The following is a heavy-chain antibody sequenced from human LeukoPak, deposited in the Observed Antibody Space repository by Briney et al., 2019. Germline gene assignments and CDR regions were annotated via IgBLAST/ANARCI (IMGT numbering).Heavy chain of an antibody. J-gene: IGHJ1*01. V-gene: IGHV4-34*01. Sequence: SETLSLTCAVYGGSFSGYYWSWIRQPPGKGLEWIGEINHSGSTNYNPSLKSRVTISVDTSKNQFSLKLSSVTAADTAVYYCARHRSGWYLEYFQHWGQGTLVTVSS. CDR3: ARHRSGWYLEYFQH. D-gene: IGHD6-19*01. CDR2: INHSGST. CDR1: GGSFSGYY.